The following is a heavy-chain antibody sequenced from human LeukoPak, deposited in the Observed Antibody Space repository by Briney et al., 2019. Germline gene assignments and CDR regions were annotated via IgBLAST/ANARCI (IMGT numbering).Heavy chain of an antibody. Sequence: SETLSLTCTVSGGSISDYYWSWIRQPPGKGLEWIGYIFYSGSTNYNPSLKSRVTISVDTSKNQFSLKLISVTAADTAVYYCARHGRGLRWNDFWGGPFDYWGQGTLVTVSS. V-gene: IGHV4-59*08. CDR2: IFYSGST. CDR3: ARHGRGLRWNDFWGGPFDY. CDR1: GGSISDYY. J-gene: IGHJ4*02. D-gene: IGHD3-3*01.